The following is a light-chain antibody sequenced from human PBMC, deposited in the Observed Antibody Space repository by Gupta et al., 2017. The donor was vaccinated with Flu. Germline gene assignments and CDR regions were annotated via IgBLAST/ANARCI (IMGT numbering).Light chain of an antibody. Sequence: IVLTQSPGTLSLSPGERATLSCRASQYVNNDYLAWYQHRPGKAHRLLIYGASTTTTGISDRFSGSGSGTDFTLTISRLEPEDSAVYYCLQDCSSPATFGQGTKVEIE. V-gene: IGKV3-20*01. CDR2: GAS. CDR1: QYVNNDY. J-gene: IGKJ1*01. CDR3: LQDCSSPAT.